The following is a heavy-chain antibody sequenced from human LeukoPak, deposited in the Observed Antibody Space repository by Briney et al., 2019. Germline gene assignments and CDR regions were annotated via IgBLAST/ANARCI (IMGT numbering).Heavy chain of an antibody. J-gene: IGHJ6*03. CDR2: IYTSGST. D-gene: IGHD3-3*01. V-gene: IGHV4-4*07. CDR3: ARARSGYYTRNYYYYYMDV. CDR1: GGSISSYY. Sequence: SETLSLTCTVSGGSISSYYWSWIRQPAGKGLEWIGRIYTSGSTYYNPSLKSRVTISVDTSKNQFSLKLSSVTAADTAVYYCARARSGYYTRNYYYYYMDVWGKGTTVTVSS.